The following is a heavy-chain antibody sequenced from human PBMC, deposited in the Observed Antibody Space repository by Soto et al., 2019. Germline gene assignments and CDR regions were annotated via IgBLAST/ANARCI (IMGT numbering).Heavy chain of an antibody. V-gene: IGHV4-31*03. J-gene: IGHJ4*02. CDR2: IYYSGST. D-gene: IGHD2-21*02. CDR3: ARTGSCGGDCFLGA. CDR1: GGSISSGGYY. Sequence: SETLSLTCTVSGGSISSGGYYWSWIRQHPGKGLEWIGYIYYSGSTYYNPSLKSRVTISVDTSKTQFSLKLSSVTAADTAVYYWARTGSCGGDCFLGAWGQGTRVTVSS.